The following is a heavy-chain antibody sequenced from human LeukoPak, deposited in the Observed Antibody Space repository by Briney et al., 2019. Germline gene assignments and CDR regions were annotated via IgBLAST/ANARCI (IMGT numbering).Heavy chain of an antibody. D-gene: IGHD2-15*01. CDR1: GYTFTSYG. V-gene: IGHV1-18*01. CDR2: ISAYNGNT. CDR3: ARDWYCSGGSCYSLIYNYYYGMDV. J-gene: IGHJ6*02. Sequence: ASVKVSCKASGYTFTSYGISWVRQAPGQGLEWRGWISAYNGNTNYAQKLQGRVIMTTDTSTSTAYMELRSLRSDDTAVYYCARDWYCSGGSCYSLIYNYYYGMDVWGQGTTVTVSS.